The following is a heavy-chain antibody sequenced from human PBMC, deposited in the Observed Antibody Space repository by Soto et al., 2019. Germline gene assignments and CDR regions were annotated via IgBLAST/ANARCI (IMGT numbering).Heavy chain of an antibody. CDR2: IGSSSFYT. D-gene: IGHD1-26*01. Sequence: QVQLVESGGGLVKPGGSLKLSCEGSGFNFSDYYIIWIRQAPGKGLEWISYIGSSSFYTHYADSVKGRFTISRDNAKNSVYLQLNSLRVEDTAVYYCARDKRYSRSYYFDDWGQGTLVTVSS. CDR3: ARDKRYSRSYYFDD. J-gene: IGHJ4*02. V-gene: IGHV3-11*06. CDR1: GFNFSDYY.